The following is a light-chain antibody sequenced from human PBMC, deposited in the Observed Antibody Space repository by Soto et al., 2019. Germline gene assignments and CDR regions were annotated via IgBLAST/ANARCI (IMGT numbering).Light chain of an antibody. Sequence: QPVLTQPPSVSGAPGRRVTISCTGSSSNIGAGYDVHWYQQLPRSAPKLLIYGDSNRPSGVPDRFSGSKSGTSASLAITGLQAEDEADYYCQSYDSSLSGVVFGGGTKLTVL. CDR1: SSNIGAGYD. V-gene: IGLV1-40*01. J-gene: IGLJ2*01. CDR2: GDS. CDR3: QSYDSSLSGVV.